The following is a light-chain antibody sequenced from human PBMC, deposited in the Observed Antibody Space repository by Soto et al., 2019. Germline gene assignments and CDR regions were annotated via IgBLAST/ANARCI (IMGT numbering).Light chain of an antibody. CDR2: DVT. V-gene: IGLV2-14*01. Sequence: QSALTQPASVSGSPGQSITISCTGTSSDVGGYNYVSWYQQHPGKAPKLMIYDVTYRPSGVSNRFSGSKSGNTASLTISGLQAEDEADYYCSSYTNSDSYVLFGGGTKLTVL. CDR3: SSYTNSDSYVL. CDR1: SSDVGGYNY. J-gene: IGLJ2*01.